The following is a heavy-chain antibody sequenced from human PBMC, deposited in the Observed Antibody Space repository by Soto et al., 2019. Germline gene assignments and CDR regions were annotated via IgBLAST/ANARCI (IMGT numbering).Heavy chain of an antibody. V-gene: IGHV1-69*13. CDR2: IIPIFGTA. Sequence: SVKVSCKASGYTFTSYDINWVRQATGQGLEWMGGIIPIFGTANYAQKFQGRVTITADESTSTAYMELSSLRSEDTAVYYCARELGWEWLFKNYGMDVWGQGTTVTVSS. CDR1: GYTFTSYD. J-gene: IGHJ6*02. CDR3: ARELGWEWLFKNYGMDV. D-gene: IGHD3-3*01.